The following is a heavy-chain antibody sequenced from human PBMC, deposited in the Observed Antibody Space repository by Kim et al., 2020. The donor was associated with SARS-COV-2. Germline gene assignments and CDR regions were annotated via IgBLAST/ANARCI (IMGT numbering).Heavy chain of an antibody. V-gene: IGHV3-49*02. Sequence: ASGKGRFTISRDDSKRSPYLQMHGLKTEDTAVYYCTRVRSWFGKYYVDYWGQGTLVTVSS. CDR3: TRVRSWFGKYYVDY. D-gene: IGHD3-10*01. J-gene: IGHJ4*02.